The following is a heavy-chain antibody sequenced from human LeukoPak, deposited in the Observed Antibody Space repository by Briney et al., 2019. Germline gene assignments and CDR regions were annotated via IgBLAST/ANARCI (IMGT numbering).Heavy chain of an antibody. J-gene: IGHJ6*03. CDR3: ARGSSSWPLVHYYMDV. D-gene: IGHD6-13*01. Sequence: GGSLRLSCAASGFTFSSYWMSWVRQAPGKGLEWVANIKQDGSEKYYVDPVKGRFTISRDNAKNSLYLQMNSLRAEDTAVYYCARGSSSWPLVHYYMDVWGKGTTVTVSS. CDR1: GFTFSSYW. CDR2: IKQDGSEK. V-gene: IGHV3-7*01.